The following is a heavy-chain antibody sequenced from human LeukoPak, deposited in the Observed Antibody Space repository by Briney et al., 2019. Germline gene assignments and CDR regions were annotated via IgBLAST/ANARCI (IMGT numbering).Heavy chain of an antibody. V-gene: IGHV3-21*01. CDR1: GFTFSSYW. D-gene: IGHD4-17*01. J-gene: IGHJ4*02. CDR2: ISSSSSYI. Sequence: GGSLRLSCAASGFTFSSYWMSWVRQAPGKGLEWVSSISSSSSYIYYADSVKGRFTISRDNAKNSLYLQMNSLRAEDTAVYYCARFYYGDHRVDYWGQGTLVTVSS. CDR3: ARFYYGDHRVDY.